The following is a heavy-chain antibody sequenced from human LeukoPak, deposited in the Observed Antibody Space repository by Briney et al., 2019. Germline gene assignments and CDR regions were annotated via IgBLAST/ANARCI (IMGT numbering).Heavy chain of an antibody. CDR2: INHSGST. CDR1: GGSFSGYY. J-gene: IGHJ4*02. Sequence: SETLSLTCAVYGGSFSGYYWSWIRQPPGKGLEWIGEINHSGSTNYNPSLKSRVTISVDTSKNQFSLKLSSVTAADTAVYYCARGDGYSYGYYFDYWAQGTLVTVSS. V-gene: IGHV4-34*01. CDR3: ARGDGYSYGYYFDY. D-gene: IGHD5-18*01.